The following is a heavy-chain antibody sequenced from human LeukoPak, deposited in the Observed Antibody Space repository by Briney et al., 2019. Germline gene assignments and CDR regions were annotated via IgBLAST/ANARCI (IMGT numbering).Heavy chain of an antibody. D-gene: IGHD4-23*01. V-gene: IGHV3-23*01. CDR2: LASSGIHI. J-gene: IGHJ4*02. CDR3: AKTTRNXGNSNYFDY. Sequence: PGGFLRLSCAASGFTFSSYAMGWVRQAPGRGLEWVSALASSGIHIYYADYVKGRFTISRDNSKNTLYMQMNSRRAEDTAVYYCAKTTRNXGNSNYFDYWAQGTLVTVSS. CDR1: GFTFSSYA.